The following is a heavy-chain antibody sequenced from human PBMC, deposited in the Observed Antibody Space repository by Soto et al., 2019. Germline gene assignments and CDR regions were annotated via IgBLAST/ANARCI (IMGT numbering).Heavy chain of an antibody. CDR2: IESSSSYI. V-gene: IGHV3-21*01. CDR3: ARVDGYTYPNDY. Sequence: GGSLRLSCAASGFTFSSYSMIWVRQAPGKGLEWVSSIESSSSYIYYADSVKGRFTISRDNAKNSLYLQMNSLRAEDTAVYYCARVDGYTYPNDYWGQGPLATVSS. D-gene: IGHD5-12*01. J-gene: IGHJ4*02. CDR1: GFTFSSYS.